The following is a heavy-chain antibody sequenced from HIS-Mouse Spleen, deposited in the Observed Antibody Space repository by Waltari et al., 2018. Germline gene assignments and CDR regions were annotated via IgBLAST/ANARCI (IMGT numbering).Heavy chain of an antibody. CDR1: GYTFTSYD. CDR2: MNPNSSNT. CDR3: ARSIVVVPAAISAFDI. V-gene: IGHV1-8*01. J-gene: IGHJ3*02. D-gene: IGHD2-2*02. Sequence: QVQLVQSGAEVKKPGASVKVSCKASGYTFTSYDINWVRQATGQGLEWMGWMNPNSSNTGYAQKFQGRGTLTRNTSIRTAYMELSSLRSEDTAVYYCARSIVVVPAAISAFDIWGQGTMVTVSS.